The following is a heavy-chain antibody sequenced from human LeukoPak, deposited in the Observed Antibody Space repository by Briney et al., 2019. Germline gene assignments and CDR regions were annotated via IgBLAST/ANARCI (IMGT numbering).Heavy chain of an antibody. D-gene: IGHD2-15*01. CDR1: GGSFSGYY. V-gene: IGHV4-34*01. CDR3: ARVRGYCSGGSCLNWFDP. Sequence: KSSETLSLTCAVYGGSFSGYYWSWIRQPPGKGLEWIGEINHSGSTNYNPSLKSRVTISVDTSKNQFSLKLSSVTAADTAVYYCARVRGYCSGGSCLNWFDPWGQGTLVTVSS. J-gene: IGHJ5*02. CDR2: INHSGST.